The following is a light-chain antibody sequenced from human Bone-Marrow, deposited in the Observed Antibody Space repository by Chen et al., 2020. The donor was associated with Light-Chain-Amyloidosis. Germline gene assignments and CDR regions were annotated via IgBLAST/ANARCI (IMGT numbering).Light chain of an antibody. CDR1: DLPTKY. J-gene: IGLJ2*01. Sequence: SYELTQPPSVSVSPGQTARITCSGDDLPTKYAYWYQQKPGQAPVLVIHRDTERPSGISERFSGSSSGTTATLTISGVQAEYEGDYHCQSADSSGTYEVIFGGGTKLTVL. CDR3: QSADSSGTYEVI. V-gene: IGLV3-25*03. CDR2: RDT.